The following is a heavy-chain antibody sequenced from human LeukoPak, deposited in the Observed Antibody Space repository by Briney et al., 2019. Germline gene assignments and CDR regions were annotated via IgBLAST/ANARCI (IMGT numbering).Heavy chain of an antibody. D-gene: IGHD4-17*01. CDR1: GGSISSSSYY. V-gene: IGHV4-39*01. CDR2: IFYSGST. J-gene: IGHJ4*02. CDR3: ARTGMTTVTNFDY. Sequence: PSETLSLTCTVSGGSISSSSYYWGWIRQPPGKGLEWIGSIFYSGSTYYNPSLKSRVTISVDTSKNQFSLKLSSVTAADTAVYYCARTGMTTVTNFDYWGQGTLVTVFS.